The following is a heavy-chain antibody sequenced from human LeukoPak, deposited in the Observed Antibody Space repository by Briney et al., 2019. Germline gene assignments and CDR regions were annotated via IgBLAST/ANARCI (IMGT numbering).Heavy chain of an antibody. CDR1: GYTLTELS. V-gene: IGHV1-24*01. J-gene: IGHJ3*02. CDR3: TDSSGSHDGAFDI. Sequence: ASVKVSCKVSGYTLTELSMHWVRQAPGKGLEWMGGFDPEDGETIYAQKFQGRVTMTEDTSTDTAYMELSSLRSGDTAAYYCTDSSGSHDGAFDIWGQGTMVTVSS. D-gene: IGHD3-22*01. CDR2: FDPEDGET.